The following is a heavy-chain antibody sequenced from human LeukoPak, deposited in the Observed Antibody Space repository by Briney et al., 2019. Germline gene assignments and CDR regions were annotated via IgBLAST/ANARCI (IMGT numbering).Heavy chain of an antibody. CDR2: IKSKTDGGKT. CDR3: TTEYYYGSGSYYNLGWFDP. CDR1: GFTFSNAW. J-gene: IGHJ5*02. V-gene: IGHV3-15*01. Sequence: GGSLRLSCAASGFTFSNAWMSWVRQAPGKGLEWVGRIKSKTDGGKTDYAAPVKGRFTISRDDSKNTLYLQMNSLKTEDTAVYYCTTEYYYGSGSYYNLGWFDPWGQGTLVTVSS. D-gene: IGHD3-10*01.